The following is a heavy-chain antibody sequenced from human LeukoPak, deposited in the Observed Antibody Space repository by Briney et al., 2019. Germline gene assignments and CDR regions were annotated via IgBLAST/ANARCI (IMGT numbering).Heavy chain of an antibody. D-gene: IGHD7-27*01. V-gene: IGHV1-69*05. CDR2: IIPIFGTA. Sequence: ASVKVSCKASGGTFSSYAISWVRQAPGQGLEWMGGIIPIFGTANYAQKFQGRVTITTDESTSTAYMELSSLRSEDTAVYYCARSYAWGSEYYFGYWGQGTTVTVSS. CDR3: ARSYAWGSEYYFGY. CDR1: GGTFSSYA. J-gene: IGHJ4*03.